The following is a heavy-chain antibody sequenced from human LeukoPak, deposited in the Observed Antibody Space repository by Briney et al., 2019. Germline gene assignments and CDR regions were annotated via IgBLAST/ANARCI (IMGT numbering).Heavy chain of an antibody. D-gene: IGHD6-6*01. J-gene: IGHJ5*02. CDR3: ARTSIAARPHSFDP. Sequence: SETLSLTCAVSGGSISSGGYYWSWIRQPPGKGLEWIGEINHSGSTNYNPSLKSRVTISVDTSKNQFSLKLSSVTAADTAVYYCARTSIAARPHSFDPWGQGTLVTVSS. V-gene: IGHV4-34*01. CDR2: INHSGST. CDR1: GGSISSGGYY.